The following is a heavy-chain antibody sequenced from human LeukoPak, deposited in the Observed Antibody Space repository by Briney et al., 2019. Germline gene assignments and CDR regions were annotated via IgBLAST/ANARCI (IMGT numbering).Heavy chain of an antibody. J-gene: IGHJ6*03. CDR2: ISSSGSTI. CDR3: AKYYGDYYYYFYMDV. V-gene: IGHV3-48*03. CDR1: GFTFSSYE. Sequence: GGSLRLSCAAPGFTFSSYEMNWVRQAPGKGLEWVSYISSSGSTIYYADSVKGRFTISRDNSKNTLYLQMNNLRAEDTAVYYCAKYYGDYYYYFYMDVWGKGTTVTVSS. D-gene: IGHD4-17*01.